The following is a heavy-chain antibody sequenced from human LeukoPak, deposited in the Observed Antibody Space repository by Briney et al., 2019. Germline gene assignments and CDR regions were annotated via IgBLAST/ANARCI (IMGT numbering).Heavy chain of an antibody. Sequence: PPGGSLRLSCAASGFTFSSYGMPWVRQAPGKGLEWVAVISYDGSNKYYADSVKGRFTISRDNSKNTLYLQMNSLRAEDTAVYYCAKGGPYSKFPFDPWGQGTLVTVFS. D-gene: IGHD4-4*01. J-gene: IGHJ5*02. CDR2: ISYDGSNK. CDR1: GFTFSSYG. CDR3: AKGGPYSKFPFDP. V-gene: IGHV3-30*18.